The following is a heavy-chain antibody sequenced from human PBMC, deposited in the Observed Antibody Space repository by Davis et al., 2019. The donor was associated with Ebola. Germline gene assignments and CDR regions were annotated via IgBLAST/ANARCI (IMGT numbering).Heavy chain of an antibody. Sequence: GGSLRLSCSASGFIFSTYVMSWVRLAPGKGLEWVANIKQDGSEKYYVDSVKGRFTISRDNAKNSLYLQMNSLRAEDTAVYYCARDRRYSYDSYYFDYRGQGTLVTVSS. J-gene: IGHJ4*02. CDR2: IKQDGSEK. V-gene: IGHV3-7*01. D-gene: IGHD5-18*01. CDR1: GFIFSTYV. CDR3: ARDRRYSYDSYYFDY.